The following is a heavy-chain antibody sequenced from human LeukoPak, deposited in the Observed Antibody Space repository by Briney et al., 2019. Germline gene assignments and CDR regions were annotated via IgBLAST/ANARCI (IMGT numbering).Heavy chain of an antibody. D-gene: IGHD3-9*01. Sequence: ASVKVSCKASGYTFTSYAMHWVRQAPGQRLEWMGWINAGNGNTKYSQEFQGRVTITRDTSASTAYMELSSLRSEDMAVYYCARGPSGYFDWFSAFDIWGQGTMVTVSS. CDR3: ARGPSGYFDWFSAFDI. V-gene: IGHV1-3*03. J-gene: IGHJ3*02. CDR1: GYTFTSYA. CDR2: INAGNGNT.